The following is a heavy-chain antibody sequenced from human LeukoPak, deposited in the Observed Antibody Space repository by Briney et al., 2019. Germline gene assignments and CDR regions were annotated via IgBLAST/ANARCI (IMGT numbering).Heavy chain of an antibody. J-gene: IGHJ4*02. Sequence: GGSLRLSCTASGFTFSNFWMGWVRQAPRKGLEWVANIKQDETEKFYLGSVKGRFTISRDNSKNTLYLQMNSLRAEDTAVYYCAKYQPLLKSIDYWGQGTLVTVSS. CDR2: IKQDETEK. CDR3: AKYQPLLKSIDY. D-gene: IGHD2-2*01. CDR1: GFTFSNFW. V-gene: IGHV3-7*03.